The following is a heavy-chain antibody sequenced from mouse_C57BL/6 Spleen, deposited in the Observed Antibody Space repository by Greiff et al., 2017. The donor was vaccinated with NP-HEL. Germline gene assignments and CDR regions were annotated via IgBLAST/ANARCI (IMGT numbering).Heavy chain of an antibody. D-gene: IGHD1-1*01. V-gene: IGHV1-22*01. CDR1: GYTFTDYN. CDR2: INPNNGGT. Sequence: EVQLQQSGPELVKPGASVKMSCKASGYTFTDYNMHWVKQSHGKSLEWIGYINPNNGGTSYNQKFKGKATLTVNKSSSTSYMELRSLTSDDSAVYYWARDPHYYGSSPYYAMDDWGQGTSVTVSS. CDR3: ARDPHYYGSSPYYAMDD. J-gene: IGHJ4*01.